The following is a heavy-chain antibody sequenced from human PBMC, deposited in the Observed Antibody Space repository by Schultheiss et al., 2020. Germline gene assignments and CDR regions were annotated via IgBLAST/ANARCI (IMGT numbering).Heavy chain of an antibody. V-gene: IGHV4-59*01. Sequence: SQTLSLTCTVSGGSISSYYWSWIRQPPGKGLEWIGYIYYSGSTNYNPSLKSRVTISVDTSKNQFSLSLTSVTAADTAVYYCARSVEMATILDYWGQGTLVTVSS. CDR3: ARSVEMATILDY. J-gene: IGHJ4*02. D-gene: IGHD5-24*01. CDR1: GGSISSYY. CDR2: IYYSGST.